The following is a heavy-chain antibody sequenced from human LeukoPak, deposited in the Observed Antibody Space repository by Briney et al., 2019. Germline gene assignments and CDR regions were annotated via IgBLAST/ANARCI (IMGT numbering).Heavy chain of an antibody. D-gene: IGHD2-2*01. V-gene: IGHV3-43*02. CDR1: GFTLDDYA. CDR3: AKDIGDVPYNWFDP. CDR2: ISGDGGST. J-gene: IGHJ5*02. Sequence: GGSLRLSCAASGFTLDDYAMHWVRQAPGKGLEWVSLISGDGGSTYYADSVKGRFTISRDNSKNSLYLQMNSLRTEDTALYYCAKDIGDVPYNWFDPWGQGNLVTVSS.